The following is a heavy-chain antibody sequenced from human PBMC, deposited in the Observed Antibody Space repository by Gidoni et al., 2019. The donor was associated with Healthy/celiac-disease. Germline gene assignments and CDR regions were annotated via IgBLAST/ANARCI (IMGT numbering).Heavy chain of an antibody. CDR2: LWYDGSNK. CDR3: ARVEYSSSWGSYYYGMDV. D-gene: IGHD6-13*01. V-gene: IGHV3-33*01. Sequence: QVQLVESGGGVVQPGRSLRLSCAASGFTFSSYGMHWVRQAPGKGLEWVAVLWYDGSNKYYADSVKGRFTISRDNSKNTLYLQMNSLRAEDTAVYYCARVEYSSSWGSYYYGMDVWGQGTTVTVSS. J-gene: IGHJ6*02. CDR1: GFTFSSYG.